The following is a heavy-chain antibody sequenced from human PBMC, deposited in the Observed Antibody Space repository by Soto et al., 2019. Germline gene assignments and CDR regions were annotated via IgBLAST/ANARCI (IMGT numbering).Heavy chain of an antibody. Sequence: VQLVESGGGVVQPGRSLRLFCAASGFTFSGHGMHWVRQAPGKGLERVAVVWHDGSKEYYADSVKGRFTISRDNSKNTLYLQMNSLRAEDTAVYSCARGRGGDYGGNSGYYDYWGQGTLVTVSS. V-gene: IGHV3-33*01. J-gene: IGHJ4*02. CDR3: ARGRGGDYGGNSGYYDY. CDR1: GFTFSGHG. D-gene: IGHD4-17*01. CDR2: VWHDGSKE.